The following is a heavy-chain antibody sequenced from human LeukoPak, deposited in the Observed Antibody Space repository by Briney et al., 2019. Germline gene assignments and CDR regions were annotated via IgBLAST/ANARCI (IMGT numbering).Heavy chain of an antibody. J-gene: IGHJ6*02. D-gene: IGHD4-11*01. CDR1: GFSLTARGLC. Sequence: ESAPKLVNPTHTLTLTCTFSGFSLTARGLCVDWIRQPPAKALEWLARIDWDDDKYYSTSLKTRLTISKDTSKNQVVLRMTNLDPVDTATYYCARQMSTVDYYGMDVWGQGTTVTVSS. CDR2: IDWDDDK. V-gene: IGHV2-70*11. CDR3: ARQMSTVDYYGMDV.